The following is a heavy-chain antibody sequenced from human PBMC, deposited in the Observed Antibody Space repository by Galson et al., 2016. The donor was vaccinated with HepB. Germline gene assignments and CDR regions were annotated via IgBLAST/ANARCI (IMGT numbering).Heavy chain of an antibody. CDR1: GFTFSSYW. Sequence: SLRLSCAASGFTFSSYWMSWVRQAPGKGLEWVANIKQDGSEKYYVDSVKGRFTISRDNAKNPLYLQMNSLRAEDTAVYYCARIYSNYLVDTYYYGMDVWGQGTTVTVSS. V-gene: IGHV3-7*01. CDR2: IKQDGSEK. CDR3: ARIYSNYLVDTYYYGMDV. D-gene: IGHD4-11*01. J-gene: IGHJ6*02.